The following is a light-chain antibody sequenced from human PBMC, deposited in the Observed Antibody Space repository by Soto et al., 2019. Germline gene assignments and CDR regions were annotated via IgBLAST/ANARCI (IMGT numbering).Light chain of an antibody. CDR1: QSVDGLY. J-gene: IGKJ1*01. Sequence: EIVLTQSPGTLSLSPGERATLSCRASQSVDGLYLARYQQRPGLAPRLLIRGASRRAAGIPDRFSGSGSGTDFALTISGLEAEDFAVYYCQQFDHFPWTFGQGTKVDIK. CDR2: GAS. V-gene: IGKV3-20*01. CDR3: QQFDHFPWT.